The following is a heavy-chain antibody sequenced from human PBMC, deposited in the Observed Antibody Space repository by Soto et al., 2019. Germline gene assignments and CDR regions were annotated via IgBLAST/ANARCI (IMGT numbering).Heavy chain of an antibody. D-gene: IGHD6-6*01. J-gene: IGHJ4*02. CDR2: IKHSGST. CDR3: ASHWCIAARKGTFVDY. V-gene: IGHV4-34*01. Sequence: KPSETLSLTCAVYCGSFCGYYWSWIRQPPGKGLEWSGEIKHSGSTNYNPSLKSRVTISVDTSKNQFSLKLSSVTAADTSVYYCASHWCIAARKGTFVDYWGQGTLVTVSS. CDR1: CGSFCGYY.